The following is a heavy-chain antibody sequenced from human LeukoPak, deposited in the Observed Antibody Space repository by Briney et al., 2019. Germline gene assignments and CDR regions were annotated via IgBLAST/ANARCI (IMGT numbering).Heavy chain of an antibody. CDR3: ARALRLAVNLDY. CDR2: IDSEGSST. Sequence: GGSLRLSCAASGFRFSGYWMHWVRQAPGKGLVWVSHIDSEGSSTDYADSVKGRLTISRDNAKNTLYLQMNSLRAEDTAVYYCARALRLAVNLDYWGQGTLVTVSS. CDR1: GFRFSGYW. J-gene: IGHJ4*01. V-gene: IGHV3-74*01. D-gene: IGHD6-19*01.